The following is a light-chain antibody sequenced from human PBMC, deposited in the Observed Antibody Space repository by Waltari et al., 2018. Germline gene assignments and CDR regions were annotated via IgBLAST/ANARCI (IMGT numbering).Light chain of an antibody. V-gene: IGLV2-8*01. J-gene: IGLJ2*01. CDR2: EVT. CDR3: SSYAGSNTLL. Sequence: QSALTQPPSASGSPGQSVTISCTGTSRDIGGYDYVSWYQRHPGKAPKLIIYEVTKRPSGIPGRFSASKSGKTASLTVSGLQADDEADYFCSSYAGSNTLLFGGGTKLTVL. CDR1: SRDIGGYDY.